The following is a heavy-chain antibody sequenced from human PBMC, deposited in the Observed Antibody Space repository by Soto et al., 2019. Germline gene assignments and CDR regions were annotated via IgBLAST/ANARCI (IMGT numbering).Heavy chain of an antibody. CDR1: GFTLGDYA. Sequence: GGSLRLSCTASGFTLGDYAMSWVRQAPGKGLEWVGFIRSKAYGGTTEYAASVKGRFTISRDDSKSIAYLQMNSLKTEDTAVYYCTREGKSNYGKFYYYYYGMDVWGQGTTVTVSS. D-gene: IGHD4-4*01. J-gene: IGHJ6*02. V-gene: IGHV3-49*04. CDR3: TREGKSNYGKFYYYYYGMDV. CDR2: IRSKAYGGTT.